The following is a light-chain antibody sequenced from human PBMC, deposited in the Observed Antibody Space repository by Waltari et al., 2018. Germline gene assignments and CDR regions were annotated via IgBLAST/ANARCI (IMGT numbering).Light chain of an antibody. CDR3: RSYTSSSTLV. CDR2: DVS. J-gene: IGLJ2*01. CDR1: SSDDGGYNY. Sequence: QSALTQPASVSGSPGQSLTISCTGTSSDDGGYNYVSLYQQHPGKAPTLIIYDVSNRPSGVSNCFSGSKSGSTASLPTSGVQAEDEANYYCRSYTSSSTLVFGGGTKLTVL. V-gene: IGLV2-14*03.